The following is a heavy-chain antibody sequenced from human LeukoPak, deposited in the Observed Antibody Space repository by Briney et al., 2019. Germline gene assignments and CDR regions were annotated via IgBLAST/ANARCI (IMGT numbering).Heavy chain of an antibody. D-gene: IGHD3-10*01. CDR1: GFTFSTYG. Sequence: PGGSLRLSCAASGFTFSTYGTHWVRQAPGKGLEWVSAMSGSADITYYADSVKGRFTISRDNSKNTVYLQMNSLRAEDTAVYYCAKDRLNGPGRGDYWGQGTLVTVSS. J-gene: IGHJ4*02. CDR2: MSGSADIT. CDR3: AKDRLNGPGRGDY. V-gene: IGHV3-23*01.